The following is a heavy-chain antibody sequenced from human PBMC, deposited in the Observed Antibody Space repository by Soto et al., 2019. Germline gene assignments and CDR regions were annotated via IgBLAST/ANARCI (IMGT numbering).Heavy chain of an antibody. D-gene: IGHD3-3*01. CDR2: IYTSGST. Sequence: PSETLSLTCTVSGGSISSGDYYWSWIRQPPGKGLEWIGYIYTSGSTNYNPSLNSRITMSVDTSKNQFSLKLSSVTAADTAVYYCAREVLEWSTNWFDPWGQGALVTVSS. V-gene: IGHV4-61*08. CDR1: GGSISSGDYY. J-gene: IGHJ5*02. CDR3: AREVLEWSTNWFDP.